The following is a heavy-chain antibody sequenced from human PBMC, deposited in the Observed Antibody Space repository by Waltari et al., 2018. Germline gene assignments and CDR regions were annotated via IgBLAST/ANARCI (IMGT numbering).Heavy chain of an antibody. CDR3: AKLFLYGSGSYFDY. D-gene: IGHD3-10*01. J-gene: IGHJ4*02. CDR2: ISYDGSNK. V-gene: IGHV3-30-3*02. Sequence: VQLVESGGGVVQPGRSLRLSCAASGFTFSSYAMHWVRQAPGKGLEWVAVISYDGSNKYYADSVKGRFTISRDNSKNTLYLQMNSLRAEDTAVYYCAKLFLYGSGSYFDYWGQGTLVTVSS. CDR1: GFTFSSYA.